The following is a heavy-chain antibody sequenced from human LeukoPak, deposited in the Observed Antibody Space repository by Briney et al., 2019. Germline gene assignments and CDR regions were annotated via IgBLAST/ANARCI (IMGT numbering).Heavy chain of an antibody. Sequence: SETLSLTCTVSGGSISSYYWSWIRQPPGKGLEWLGYIYYSGSTNYNPSLKSRVTISVDTSKNQFSLKLSSVTAADTAVYYCARGIVATPPHFDYWGQGTLVTVSS. CDR1: GGSISSYY. CDR3: ARGIVATPPHFDY. V-gene: IGHV4-59*01. CDR2: IYYSGST. D-gene: IGHD5-12*01. J-gene: IGHJ4*02.